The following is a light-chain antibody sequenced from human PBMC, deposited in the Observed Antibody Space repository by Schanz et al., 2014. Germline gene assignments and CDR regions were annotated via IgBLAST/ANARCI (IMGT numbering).Light chain of an antibody. CDR2: EVS. Sequence: QSALTQPRSVSGSPGQSVTISCTGTSIDVGGYNYVSWYQQHPGKAPKLMIYEVSKRPSGVPDRFSGSKSGNTASLTISGLQAEDEADYYCCSYAGTYSVVFGGGTKVTVL. CDR1: SIDVGGYNY. J-gene: IGLJ2*01. CDR3: CSYAGTYSVV. V-gene: IGLV2-11*01.